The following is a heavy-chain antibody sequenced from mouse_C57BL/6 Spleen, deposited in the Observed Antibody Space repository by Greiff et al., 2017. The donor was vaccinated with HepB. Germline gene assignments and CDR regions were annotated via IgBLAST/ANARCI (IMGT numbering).Heavy chain of an antibody. Sequence: VQVVESGAELARPGASVKLSCKASGYTFTSYGISWVKQRTGQGLEWIGEIYPRSGNTYYNEKFKGKATLTADKSSSTAYMELRSLTSEDSAVYFCARDSSGYGWFAYWGQGTLVTVSA. V-gene: IGHV1-81*01. J-gene: IGHJ3*01. CDR2: IYPRSGNT. CDR3: ARDSSGYGWFAY. CDR1: GYTFTSYG. D-gene: IGHD3-2*02.